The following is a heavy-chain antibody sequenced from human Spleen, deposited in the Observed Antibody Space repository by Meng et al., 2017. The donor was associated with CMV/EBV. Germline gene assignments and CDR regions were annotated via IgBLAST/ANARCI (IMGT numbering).Heavy chain of an antibody. J-gene: IGHJ4*02. CDR3: ARLLLGSTWTHDY. D-gene: IGHD2-15*01. CDR1: GFTVSSNY. Sequence: GGSPRLSCAASGFTVSSNYMSWVRQAPGKGLEWVSVIYAGGTTYYADSVKGRFTISRDNSKNTAFLQMSSLRAEDTAVYYCARLLLGSTWTHDYWGQGTLVTVSS. V-gene: IGHV3-53*01. CDR2: IYAGGTT.